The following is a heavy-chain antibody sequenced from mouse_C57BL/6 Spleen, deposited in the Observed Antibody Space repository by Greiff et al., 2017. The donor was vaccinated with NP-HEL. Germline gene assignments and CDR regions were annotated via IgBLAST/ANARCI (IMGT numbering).Heavy chain of an antibody. D-gene: IGHD2-5*01. CDR3: ARALYSNYGFDY. CDR2: IYPSDSET. J-gene: IGHJ2*01. V-gene: IGHV1-61*01. Sequence: VQLQQPGAELVRPGSSVKLSCKASGYTFTSYWMDWVKQRPGQGLEWIGNIYPSDSETHYNQKFKDKATLTVDKSSSTAYMQLSSLTSEDSAVYYCARALYSNYGFDYWGQGTTLTVSS. CDR1: GYTFTSYW.